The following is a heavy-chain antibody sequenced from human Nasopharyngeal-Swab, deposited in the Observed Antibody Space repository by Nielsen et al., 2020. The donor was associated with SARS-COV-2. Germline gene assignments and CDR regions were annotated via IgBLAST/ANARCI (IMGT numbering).Heavy chain of an antibody. J-gene: IGHJ6*03. V-gene: IGHV3-30*05. D-gene: IGHD1-26*01. CDR2: TSFDGSNK. CDR1: GFTFRFYG. CDR3: AKGLRVGSAYYFYYYMDV. Sequence: GGSLRLSCATSGFTFRFYGMHWVRKAPGKGLEWVAVTSFDGSNKSYADSVKGRFTISKDYAQNTLYLHMNSLRAEDTAVYYCAKGLRVGSAYYFYYYMDVWGKGTTVTVSS.